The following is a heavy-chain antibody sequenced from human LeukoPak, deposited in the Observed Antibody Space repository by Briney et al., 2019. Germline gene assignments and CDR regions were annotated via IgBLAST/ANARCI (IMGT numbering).Heavy chain of an antibody. CDR3: AKDERGSGNLPGWSNWFDP. CDR1: GFTFSTYA. V-gene: IGHV3-23*01. CDR2: ITGSGGST. J-gene: IGHJ5*02. Sequence: PGGSLRLSCAASGFTFSTYAMTWVRQAPGRGLEWISAITGSGGSTYYADSVKGRFTISRDNSKNTLYLQMNSLRAEDTAVYYCAKDERGSGNLPGWSNWFDPWGQGTLVTVSS. D-gene: IGHD3-10*01.